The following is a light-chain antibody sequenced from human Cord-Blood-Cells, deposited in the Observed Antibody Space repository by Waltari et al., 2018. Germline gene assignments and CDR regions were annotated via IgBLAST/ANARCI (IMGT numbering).Light chain of an antibody. Sequence: QSALTQPASVSGSPGQSITISCTGTSSHVGGYNYVSWYQQHPGKATKLMIYDVSNRPSGVSNRFSGSKSGNTASLTISGLQAEDEADYYCSSYTSSSTNYVFGTGTKVTVL. J-gene: IGLJ1*01. CDR1: SSHVGGYNY. V-gene: IGLV2-14*01. CDR2: DVS. CDR3: SSYTSSSTNYV.